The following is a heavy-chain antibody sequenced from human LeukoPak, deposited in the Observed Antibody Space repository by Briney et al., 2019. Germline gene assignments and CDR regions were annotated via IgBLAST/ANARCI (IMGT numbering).Heavy chain of an antibody. CDR3: ARDLYSLDY. CDR1: GFPFSDHE. D-gene: IGHD2-15*01. J-gene: IGHJ4*02. V-gene: IGHV3-48*03. Sequence: GGSLRLSCAASGFPFSDHEMNWVRQAPGKGLEWVSYISSSGSDKYYPDSVKGRFTISRDNAKNSLYLQMNSLRVEDTAVYYCARDLYSLDYWGQGTLVTVSS. CDR2: ISSSGSDK.